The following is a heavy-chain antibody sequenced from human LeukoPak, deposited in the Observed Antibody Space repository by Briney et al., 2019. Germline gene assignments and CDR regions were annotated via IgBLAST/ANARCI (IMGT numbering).Heavy chain of an antibody. J-gene: IGHJ4*02. V-gene: IGHV3-21*01. D-gene: IGHD5-24*01. CDR2: ISSSSAYI. CDR3: ARDGGGGYNQIDF. CDR1: GFTFSSYS. Sequence: SGGSLRLSCAASGFTFSSYSMNWVSQAPGKGLEWVSSISSSSAYIYYADSMKGRFTISRDNAKNSLFLQMNSLRAEDTVVYYCARDGGGGYNQIDFWGQGTLVTVSS.